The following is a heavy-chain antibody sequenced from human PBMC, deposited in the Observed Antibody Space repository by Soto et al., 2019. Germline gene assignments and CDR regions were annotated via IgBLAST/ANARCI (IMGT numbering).Heavy chain of an antibody. CDR1: GFIFSSYG. Sequence: GGSLRLSCAASGFIFSSYGMHWVRQAPGKGLEWVAGISYDGSNQYYADSVKGRFTISRDNSKNTLYLQLNSLRAEDTAVYYCAKDTFYHDSSGYYIFEFWGQGALVTVSS. CDR3: AKDTFYHDSSGYYIFEF. J-gene: IGHJ4*02. D-gene: IGHD3-22*01. CDR2: ISYDGSNQ. V-gene: IGHV3-30*18.